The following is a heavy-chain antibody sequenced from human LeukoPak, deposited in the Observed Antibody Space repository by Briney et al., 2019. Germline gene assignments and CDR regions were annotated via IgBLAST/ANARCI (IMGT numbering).Heavy chain of an antibody. Sequence: GGSLRLSCAASGFTVSSNYMSWVRQAPGKGLEWVSVIYSGGSTYYADSVKGRFTISRDNSKNTLYLQMNSLRAEDAAVYYCARVLPAGFDWPYNWYFDLWGRGTLVTVSS. CDR2: IYSGGST. J-gene: IGHJ2*01. CDR3: ARVLPAGFDWPYNWYFDL. V-gene: IGHV3-66*01. CDR1: GFTVSSNY. D-gene: IGHD3-9*01.